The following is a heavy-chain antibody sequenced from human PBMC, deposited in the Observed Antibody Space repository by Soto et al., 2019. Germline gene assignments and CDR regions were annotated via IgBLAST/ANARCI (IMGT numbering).Heavy chain of an antibody. CDR2: IYYSGST. CDR1: GGSISSSSYY. D-gene: IGHD2-15*01. V-gene: IGHV4-39*01. Sequence: XXTLSLPFTVSGGSISSSSYYWGWIRQPPGKGLEWIGSIYYSGSTYYNPSLKSRITINPDASKNQFSLQLNSVTPDDTAVYYCARGWPFDIWGQGTMVTVSS. CDR3: ARGWPFDI. J-gene: IGHJ3*02.